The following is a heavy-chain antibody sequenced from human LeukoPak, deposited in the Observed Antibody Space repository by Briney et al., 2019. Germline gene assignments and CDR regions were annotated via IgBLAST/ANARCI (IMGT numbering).Heavy chain of an antibody. J-gene: IGHJ4*02. D-gene: IGHD3-10*01. CDR3: ASMVRGTASGY. Sequence: GGSLRLSCAVSGITVSTNYMSWVRQAPGKGLEWVSVIYSGGNTYYADSVKGRFTIPRDNSKNTLYLQITSLRAEDTAVYYCASMVRGTASGYWGQGTLVTVSS. CDR1: GITVSTNY. V-gene: IGHV3-66*01. CDR2: IYSGGNT.